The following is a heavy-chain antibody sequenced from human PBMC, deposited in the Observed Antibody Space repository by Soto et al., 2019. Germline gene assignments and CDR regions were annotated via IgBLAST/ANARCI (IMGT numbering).Heavy chain of an antibody. CDR1: GFTFSSCA. CDR3: AKNKIAARHFPY. V-gene: IGHV3-23*01. Sequence: GGSLRLSCAASGFTFSSCAVSWVRQAAGNGMEWGSGVGGGGGGTYYADSVKGRFTISRDNSKNTLYLQMNSLRADDTAVYYCAKNKIAARHFPYWGQGTLVTVSS. D-gene: IGHD6-6*01. J-gene: IGHJ4*02. CDR2: VGGGGGGT.